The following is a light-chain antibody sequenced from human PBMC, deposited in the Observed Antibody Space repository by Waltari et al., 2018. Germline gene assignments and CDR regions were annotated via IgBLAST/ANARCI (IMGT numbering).Light chain of an antibody. V-gene: IGLV7-43*01. CDR2: SAN. CDR1: TGAVTSGSF. J-gene: IGLJ1*01. Sequence: QTVVTQEPSLTVSPGGTVTLTCPSSTGAVTSGSFPTWFQQRPGQPPRSLIYSANNKHSWTPARFSGSLIGGKAALTLSGVQPEDEAEYYCLLFYGGAYVFGTGTKLTVL. CDR3: LLFYGGAYV.